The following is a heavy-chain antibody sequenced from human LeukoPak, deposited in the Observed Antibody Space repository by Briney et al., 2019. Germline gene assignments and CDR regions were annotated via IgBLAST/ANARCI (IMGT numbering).Heavy chain of an antibody. CDR1: GFTFSGSA. CDR3: AKGQVWLRGYFDY. CDR2: ISGSGGST. V-gene: IGHV3-23*01. J-gene: IGHJ4*02. D-gene: IGHD5-18*01. Sequence: PGGSLRLSCAASGFTFSGSAMHWVRQAPGKGLEWVSGISGSGGSTYYADSVKGRFTISRDNSKNTLYLQMNSLRAEDTAVFYCAKGQVWLRGYFDYWGQGTLVTVSS.